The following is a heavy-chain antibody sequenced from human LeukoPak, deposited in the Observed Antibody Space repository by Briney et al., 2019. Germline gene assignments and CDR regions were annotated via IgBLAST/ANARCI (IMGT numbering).Heavy chain of an antibody. Sequence: SETLSLTCTVSGGSISSYYWSWIRQPAGKGLEWIGHMYASGITNYSPSLRSRVTMSIDTSTHHFSLKLTSVTAADTAMYYCTRSGGGYTYGFDDWGQGTLVTVSS. CDR1: GGSISSYY. CDR3: TRSGGGYTYGFDD. V-gene: IGHV4-4*07. CDR2: MYASGIT. D-gene: IGHD5-18*01. J-gene: IGHJ4*02.